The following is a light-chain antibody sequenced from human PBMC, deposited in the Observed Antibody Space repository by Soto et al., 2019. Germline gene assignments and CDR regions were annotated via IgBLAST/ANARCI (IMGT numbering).Light chain of an antibody. V-gene: IGLV1-40*01. CDR3: WSSDSSLSTLV. CDR2: GNS. J-gene: IGLJ1*01. Sequence: QSVLTQPPSVSGAPGQRVTISCTGSSSNIGAGYDVHWYQQLPGTAPKLLIYGNSNRPSGVPYRFSGSKSGTSTSPAITGLQAEDEEDDYYWSSDSSLSTLVFGTGTKLTVL. CDR1: SSNIGAGYD.